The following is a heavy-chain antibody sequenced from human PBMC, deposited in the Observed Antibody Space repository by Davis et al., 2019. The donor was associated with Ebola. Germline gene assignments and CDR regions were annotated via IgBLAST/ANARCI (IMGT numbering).Heavy chain of an antibody. J-gene: IGHJ5*02. Sequence: ASVKVSCKASGYTFTYRYLHWVRQAPGQGLEWMGWISAYNGNTNYAQKLQGRVTMTTDTSTSTAYMELRSLRSDDTAVYYCARTRYSSSGFDPWGQGTLVTVSS. V-gene: IGHV1-18*04. CDR1: GYTFTYRY. CDR3: ARTRYSSSGFDP. CDR2: ISAYNGNT. D-gene: IGHD6-6*01.